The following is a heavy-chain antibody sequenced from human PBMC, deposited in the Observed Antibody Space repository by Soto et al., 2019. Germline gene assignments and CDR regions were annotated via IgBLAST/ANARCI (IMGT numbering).Heavy chain of an antibody. J-gene: IGHJ6*02. Sequence: GASVKVPCKASGYTFTSYGISWVRQAPGQGLEWMGWISAYNGNTNYAQKLQGRVTMTTDTSTSTAYMELRSLRSDDTAVYYCARKRGGSGKLYYGMDVWGQGTTVTVSS. CDR3: ARKRGGSGKLYYGMDV. CDR1: GYTFTSYG. CDR2: ISAYNGNT. V-gene: IGHV1-18*01. D-gene: IGHD3-10*01.